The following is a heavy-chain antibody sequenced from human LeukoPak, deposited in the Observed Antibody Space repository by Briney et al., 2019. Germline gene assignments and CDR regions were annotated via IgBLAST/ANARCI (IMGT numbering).Heavy chain of an antibody. J-gene: IGHJ5*02. V-gene: IGHV4-38-2*02. CDR2: IYHSGST. CDR1: GYSISSGYY. CDR3: ARAKYDFWSGYYRVYSGWFDP. Sequence: SETLSLTCTVSGYSISSGYYWGWIRQPPGKGLEWIGSIYHSGSTYYNPSLKSRVTISVDTSKNQFSLKLSSVTAADTAVYYCARAKYDFWSGYYRVYSGWFDPWGQGTLVTVSS. D-gene: IGHD3-3*01.